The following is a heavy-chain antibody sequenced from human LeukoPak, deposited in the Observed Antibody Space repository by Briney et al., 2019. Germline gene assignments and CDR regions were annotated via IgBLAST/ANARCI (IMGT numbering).Heavy chain of an antibody. Sequence: GGSLRLSCGVSVITLGNYGISCVRQAPGKGLEWVAGLSGSAGGTNYADSVKGRFTISRDNSKNTLFLQMDRLRAEDTAVYFCAKRGVVVRVFLVGFHKEAYYFDSWGQGAQVTVSS. CDR2: LSGSAGGT. CDR3: AKRGVVVRVFLVGFHKEAYYFDS. J-gene: IGHJ4*02. V-gene: IGHV3-23*01. D-gene: IGHD3-16*02. CDR1: VITLGNYG.